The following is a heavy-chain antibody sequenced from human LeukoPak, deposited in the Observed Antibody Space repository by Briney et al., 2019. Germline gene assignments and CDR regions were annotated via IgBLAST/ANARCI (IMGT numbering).Heavy chain of an antibody. CDR2: ISGSGGST. CDR3: ARGVAPSIAAAGTILSFDY. D-gene: IGHD6-13*01. V-gene: IGHV3-23*01. J-gene: IGHJ4*02. Sequence: GGSLRLSCTASGFTFSSYSMNWVRQAPGKGLEWVSAISGSGGSTYYADSVKGRFTISRDNSKNTLYLQMNSLRAEDTAVYYCARGVAPSIAAAGTILSFDYWGQGTLVTVSS. CDR1: GFTFSSYS.